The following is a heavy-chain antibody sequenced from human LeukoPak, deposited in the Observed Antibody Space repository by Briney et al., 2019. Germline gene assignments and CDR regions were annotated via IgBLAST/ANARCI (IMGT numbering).Heavy chain of an antibody. Sequence: PGGSLILSCAGSGFTFSSYEMNWVRQAPGKGLEWVSYISSRGDTIYYADSVRGRFTLYRDNAKNSLYLQMNSLRAEDTAMYYCARDSGYNAFDYWGQGTLVTVSS. D-gene: IGHD5-12*01. CDR2: ISSRGDTI. CDR3: ARDSGYNAFDY. CDR1: GFTFSSYE. V-gene: IGHV3-48*03. J-gene: IGHJ4*02.